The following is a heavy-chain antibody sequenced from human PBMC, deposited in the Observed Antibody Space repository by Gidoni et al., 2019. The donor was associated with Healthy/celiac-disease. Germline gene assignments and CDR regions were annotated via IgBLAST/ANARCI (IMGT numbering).Heavy chain of an antibody. CDR2: IDPSDSYT. CDR1: GYSLTSYW. Sequence: VQLVQSGAEVKKPGESLRISCQGSGYSLTSYWISWVRQMPGKGLEWMGRIDPSDSYTNYSPSFQGHVTISADKSISTAYLQWSSLKASDTAMYYCARHNPFNWTEPDYWGQGTLVTVSS. D-gene: IGHD1-20*01. CDR3: ARHNPFNWTEPDY. J-gene: IGHJ4*02. V-gene: IGHV5-10-1*03.